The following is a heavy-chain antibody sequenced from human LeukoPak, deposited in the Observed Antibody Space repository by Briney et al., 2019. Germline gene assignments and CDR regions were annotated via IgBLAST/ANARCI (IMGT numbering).Heavy chain of an antibody. Sequence: SGPTLVNPTQTLTLTCTFSGFSLSTRGMCVAWIRQPPGKALEWLALINWGDDKYHTTSLKTRLTISKDTSKNQVVLTMSNMYPVDTATYYCARISYSDTTGYSYFDYWGQGTLVTVSS. CDR1: GFSLSTRGMC. J-gene: IGHJ4*02. D-gene: IGHD3-22*01. CDR3: ARISYSDTTGYSYFDY. CDR2: INWGDDK. V-gene: IGHV2-70*01.